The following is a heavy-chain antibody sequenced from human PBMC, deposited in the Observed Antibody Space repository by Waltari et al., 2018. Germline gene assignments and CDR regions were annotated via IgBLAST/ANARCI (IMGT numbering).Heavy chain of an antibody. Sequence: QVQLQESGPGLVKPSETLSLTCTVSGGSVSSYYWSWIRQTPEKGLAGIGFIYHTGRSDYNPYLKSRVASSVDTSKNQFALNLNSVTAADTAVVYCARHAADSSGYFYGFDSWGQGTLVTVSS. J-gene: IGHJ5*01. CDR3: ARHAADSSGYFYGFDS. V-gene: IGHV4-59*08. CDR2: IYHTGRS. CDR1: GGSVSSYY. D-gene: IGHD3-22*01.